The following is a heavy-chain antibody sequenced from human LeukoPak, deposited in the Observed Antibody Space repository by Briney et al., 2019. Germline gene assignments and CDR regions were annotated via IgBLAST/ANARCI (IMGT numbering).Heavy chain of an antibody. D-gene: IGHD2-15*01. CDR2: IYYSGST. J-gene: IGHJ4*02. V-gene: IGHV4-30-4*01. CDR1: GGSTNIPDYY. CDR3: ARERCYSGSCHLDY. Sequence: SQTLSLTCTVSGGSTNIPDYYWSWIRQSPGKALEWIGNIYYSGSTNYNPSLRDRLTISLDTSRDQFSLKPTSVTAADTAVYYCARERCYSGSCHLDYWGQGTLVTVSA.